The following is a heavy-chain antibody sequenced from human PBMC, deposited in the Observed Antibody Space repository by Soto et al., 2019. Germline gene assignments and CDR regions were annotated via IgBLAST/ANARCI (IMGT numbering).Heavy chain of an antibody. Sequence: SETLSLTCTVSGCSISSSSYYWGWIRQPPGKGLEWIGSIYYSGSTYYNPSLKSRVTISVDTSKNQFSLKLSSVTAADTAVYYCARRFDEDYGDFPYYYYYMDVWGKGTTVTVSS. CDR3: ARRFDEDYGDFPYYYYYMDV. D-gene: IGHD4-17*01. J-gene: IGHJ6*03. CDR2: IYYSGST. V-gene: IGHV4-39*01. CDR1: GCSISSSSYY.